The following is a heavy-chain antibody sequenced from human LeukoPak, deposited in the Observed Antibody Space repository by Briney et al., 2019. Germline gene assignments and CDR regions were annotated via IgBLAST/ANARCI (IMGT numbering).Heavy chain of an antibody. J-gene: IGHJ4*02. V-gene: IGHV1-18*01. CDR1: GYSFTSYG. Sequence: GASVKVSCKASGYSFTSYGISWVRQAPGQGLEWMGWISAYNGNTKYVEKLQGRVTMTTDTSTSTAYMELRSLRSDDTAVYYCARDDGGGYCSGGSCYSDYWGQGTLVTVPS. CDR3: ARDDGGGYCSGGSCYSDY. CDR2: ISAYNGNT. D-gene: IGHD2-15*01.